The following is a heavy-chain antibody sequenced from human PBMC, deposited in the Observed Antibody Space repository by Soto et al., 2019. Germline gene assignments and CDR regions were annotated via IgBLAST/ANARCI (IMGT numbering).Heavy chain of an antibody. Sequence: PGGSLRLSCAASGFTFSSYWMSWVRQAPGKGLEWVANIKQDGSEKYYVDSVKGRFTISRDNAKNSLYLQMNSLRVEDTAVYYCAALDTAMVKTAGYWGQGTLVTVSS. CDR1: GFTFSSYW. CDR2: IKQDGSEK. D-gene: IGHD5-18*01. V-gene: IGHV3-7*01. CDR3: AALDTAMVKTAGY. J-gene: IGHJ4*02.